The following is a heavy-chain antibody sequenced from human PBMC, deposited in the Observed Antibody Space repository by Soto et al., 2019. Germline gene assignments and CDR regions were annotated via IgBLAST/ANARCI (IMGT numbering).Heavy chain of an antibody. Sequence: PGGSLRLSCSASGFTFSSYDMHWVRQGPGKGLEWVSAIGTAGDTNYAGSVKGRFTISRENAKNSLYLQMNSLRAGDTAIYFCARAMGPTRFDYWGQGTLVTVSS. D-gene: IGHD3-16*01. CDR3: ARAMGPTRFDY. CDR2: IGTAGDT. J-gene: IGHJ4*02. CDR1: GFTFSSYD. V-gene: IGHV3-13*04.